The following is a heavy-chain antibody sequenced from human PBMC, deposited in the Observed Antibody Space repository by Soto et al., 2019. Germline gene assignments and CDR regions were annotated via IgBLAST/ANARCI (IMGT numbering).Heavy chain of an antibody. CDR2: IFSSGTT. Sequence: WIRKRQTPGKGPELIGYIFSSGTTYYNPSLKSRLTMSLDTSQNQFSLKLNSVTDADTAVYYCARVPSPFDYYSVTAFWLQRTSVPGS. V-gene: IGHV4-30-4*08. D-gene: IGHD3-16*01. CDR3: ARVPSPFDYYSVTAF. J-gene: IGHJ6*02.